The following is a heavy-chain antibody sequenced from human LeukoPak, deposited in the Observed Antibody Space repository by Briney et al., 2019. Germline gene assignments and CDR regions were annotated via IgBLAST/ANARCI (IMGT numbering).Heavy chain of an antibody. V-gene: IGHV3-21*01. CDR2: IIPMGTNI. CDR3: ARDLSSSTSCYSY. Sequence: GGSLRLSCAPSVFTFTSHTMNWVRQAPGKGLEWVSSIIPMGTNIYYADSVEGRFTISRDNDKNSLYLQMNSLRAEDTAVYYCARDLSSSTSCYSYWGQGTLVTVSS. CDR1: VFTFTSHT. J-gene: IGHJ4*02. D-gene: IGHD2-2*01.